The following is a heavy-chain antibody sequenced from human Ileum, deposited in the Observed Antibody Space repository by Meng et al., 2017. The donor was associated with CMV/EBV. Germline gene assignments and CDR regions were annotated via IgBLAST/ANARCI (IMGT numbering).Heavy chain of an antibody. D-gene: IGHD6-6*01. J-gene: IGHJ4*02. CDR2: IVPVFGTE. Sequence: QVHLVQSGAEVKRPGSSVKVSCKASGGSFTTYAISWIRQAPGQGLEWIGGIVPVFGTEKYAQKFYGRVTISADESTSTAYMELSSLTSEDTALYYCARVGRYSSSFHYFDYWGQGTLVTVSS. V-gene: IGHV1-69*12. CDR3: ARVGRYSSSFHYFDY. CDR1: GGSFTTYA.